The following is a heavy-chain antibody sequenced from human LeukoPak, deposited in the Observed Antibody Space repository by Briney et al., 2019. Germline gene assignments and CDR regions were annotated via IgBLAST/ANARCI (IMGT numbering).Heavy chain of an antibody. J-gene: IGHJ6*02. CDR1: GFTFDDYA. CDR3: AKFSGHYYGMDV. Sequence: QAGRSLRLSCAASGFTFDDYAMHWVRQAPGKGLEWVSGISWNSGSIGYADSVKGRFTISRDNARNSLYLQMNSLRAEDTALYYCAKFSGHYYGMDVWGQGTTVTVSS. CDR2: ISWNSGSI. V-gene: IGHV3-9*01.